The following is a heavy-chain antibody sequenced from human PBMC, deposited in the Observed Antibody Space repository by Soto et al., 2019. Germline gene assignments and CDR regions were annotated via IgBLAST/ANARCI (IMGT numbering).Heavy chain of an antibody. Sequence: SVKVSCKASGGTFSSYAISWVRQAPGQGLEWMGGIIPIFGTANYAQKFQGRVTITADESTSTVYMELSSLRSEDTAVYYCARGLSRSYDFWSGYYTGLYYMDVWGKGTTVTVSS. J-gene: IGHJ6*03. V-gene: IGHV1-69*13. CDR1: GGTFSSYA. CDR3: ARGLSRSYDFWSGYYTGLYYMDV. D-gene: IGHD3-3*01. CDR2: IIPIFGTA.